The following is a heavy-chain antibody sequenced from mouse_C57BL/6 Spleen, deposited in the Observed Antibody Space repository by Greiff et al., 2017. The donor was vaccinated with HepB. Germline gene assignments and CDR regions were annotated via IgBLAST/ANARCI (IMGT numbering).Heavy chain of an antibody. D-gene: IGHD1-1*01. CDR1: GYTFTSYW. CDR2: IDPSDSYT. CDR3: ARKPDYYVSPYFAY. Sequence: VQLQQPGAELVKPGASVKLSCKASGYTFTSYWMQWVKQRPGQGLEWIGEIDPSDSYTNYNQKFKGKATLTVDTSSSTAYMQLSSLTSEDSAVYYCARKPDYYVSPYFAYWGQGTTLTVSS. J-gene: IGHJ2*01. V-gene: IGHV1-50*01.